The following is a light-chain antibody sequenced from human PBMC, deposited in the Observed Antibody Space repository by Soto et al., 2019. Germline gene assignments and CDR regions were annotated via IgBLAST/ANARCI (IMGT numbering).Light chain of an antibody. CDR2: DAS. CDR1: QRVSSY. CDR3: QQRSKWPPTT. J-gene: IGKJ3*01. Sequence: EIVLTQSPATLSLSPGARATLSCSASQRVSSYLAWYQQKPGQAPRLLIYDASNRATGIPARFSGSGSGTDFTLTIGSLEPEDCAVYFCQQRSKWPPTTFGPGTKVDI. V-gene: IGKV3-11*01.